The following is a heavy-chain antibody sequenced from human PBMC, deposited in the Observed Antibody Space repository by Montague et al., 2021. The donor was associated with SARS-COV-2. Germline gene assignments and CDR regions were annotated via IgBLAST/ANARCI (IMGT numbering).Heavy chain of an antibody. CDR1: GGSFSGYY. CDR2: INHSGGT. CDR3: ASPMVRGFSRAFDI. V-gene: IGHV4-34*01. J-gene: IGHJ3*02. D-gene: IGHD3-10*01. Sequence: SETLSLTCAVYGGSFSGYYWSWIRQPPGKGLEWIGEINHSGGTNYNPSLKSRVTISVDTSKNQFSLKLSSVTAADTAVYYCASPMVRGFSRAFDIWGQGTTVTVSS.